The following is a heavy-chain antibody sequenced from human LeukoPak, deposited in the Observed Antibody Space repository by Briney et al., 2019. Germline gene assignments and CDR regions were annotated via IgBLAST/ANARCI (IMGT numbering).Heavy chain of an antibody. Sequence: ASVKVSCKASGYTFTNYGIGWVRQAPGQGLEWMGWISFKNGDINYAQKVRGRATMTTDTSTNTAYMALWSPPSDDTAVYYCVKSAASSGYFLPFDYWGQGTPVIVSS. J-gene: IGHJ4*02. CDR1: GYTFTNYG. D-gene: IGHD3-22*01. CDR2: ISFKNGDI. V-gene: IGHV1-18*01. CDR3: VKSAASSGYFLPFDY.